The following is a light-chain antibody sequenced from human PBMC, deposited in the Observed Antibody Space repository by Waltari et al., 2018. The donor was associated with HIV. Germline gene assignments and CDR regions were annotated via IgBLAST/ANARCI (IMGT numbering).Light chain of an antibody. CDR2: SNN. J-gene: IGLJ3*02. Sequence: QSVLPQPPSASGTPGQRVTIPCSGSRSNIGSNTINWYQQPPGTAPKPLIYSNNQRPSGVPDRFSGSKSGTSASLAISGLQSEDEADYYCAAWDDSLNGQVFGGGTKLTVL. V-gene: IGLV1-44*01. CDR1: RSNIGSNT. CDR3: AAWDDSLNGQV.